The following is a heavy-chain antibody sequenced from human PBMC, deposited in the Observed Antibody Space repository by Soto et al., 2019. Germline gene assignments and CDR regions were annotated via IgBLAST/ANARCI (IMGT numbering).Heavy chain of an antibody. CDR2: IDPSDSYT. CDR1: GYSFTSYW. V-gene: IGHV5-10-1*01. D-gene: IGHD6-13*01. CDR3: ARHGAGSRWYVNYYGMDV. J-gene: IGHJ6*02. Sequence: GESLKISCKGSGYSFTSYWISWVRQMPGKGLEWMGRIDPSDSYTNYSPSFQGHVTISADKSISTAYLQWSSLKASDTAMYYCARHGAGSRWYVNYYGMDVWGQGTTVTVSS.